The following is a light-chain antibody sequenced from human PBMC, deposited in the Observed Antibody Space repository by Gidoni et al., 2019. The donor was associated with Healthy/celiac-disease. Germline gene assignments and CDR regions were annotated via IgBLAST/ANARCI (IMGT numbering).Light chain of an antibody. V-gene: IGKV3-15*01. CDR1: QSVSSN. CDR2: GAS. Sequence: EIVMTQSPATLSVSPGERATLSCRASQSVSSNLAWDQQKPGQAPRLLIYGASTRATGSPARFSGSGSGTEFTLTISSLQSEDFAVYYCQQYNNWPPRYTFGQGTKLEIK. J-gene: IGKJ2*01. CDR3: QQYNNWPPRYT.